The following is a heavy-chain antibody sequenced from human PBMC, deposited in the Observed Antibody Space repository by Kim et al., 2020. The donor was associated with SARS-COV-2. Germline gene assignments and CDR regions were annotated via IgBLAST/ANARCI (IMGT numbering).Heavy chain of an antibody. Sequence: ASVKVSCKASGYTFTNYGINWVRQAPGQGLEWMGWIRTYNGYTNYAQHFQGRVTLTANTSTSTVYMDLSGLKTDDTAVYYCTRVTGAAYHYYFVDVWGRGTEVSVS. CDR2: IRTYNGYT. J-gene: IGHJ6*03. CDR1: GYTFTNYG. CDR3: TRVTGAAYHYYFVDV. D-gene: IGHD6-13*01. V-gene: IGHV1-18*01.